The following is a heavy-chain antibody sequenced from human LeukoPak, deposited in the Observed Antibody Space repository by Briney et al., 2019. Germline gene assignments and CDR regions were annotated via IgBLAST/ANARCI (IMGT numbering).Heavy chain of an antibody. V-gene: IGHV4-34*01. CDR1: GGSISSYY. J-gene: IGHJ4*02. Sequence: SETLSLTCTVSGGSISSYYWSWIRQPPGKGLEWIGEINHSGSTNYNPSLKSRVTISVDTSKNQFSLKLSSVTAADTAVYYCARRVRAVAGVRGYFDYWGQGTLVTVSS. CDR2: INHSGST. D-gene: IGHD6-19*01. CDR3: ARRVRAVAGVRGYFDY.